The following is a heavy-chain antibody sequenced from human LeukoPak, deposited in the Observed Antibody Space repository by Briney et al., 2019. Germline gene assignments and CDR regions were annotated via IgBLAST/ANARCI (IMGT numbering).Heavy chain of an antibody. CDR3: VRLKWDPSSGLAY. V-gene: IGHV3-74*01. Sequence: PGGSLRLSCAASGFTFSNYWMHWVRQAPGKGLVWVSRINSDGSITNYADSVKGRFTISRDSAKNALFLRMNSLSAEDTAVYYCVRLKWDPSSGLAYWGQGTLVTVSS. CDR1: GFTFSNYW. J-gene: IGHJ4*02. D-gene: IGHD6-19*01. CDR2: INSDGSIT.